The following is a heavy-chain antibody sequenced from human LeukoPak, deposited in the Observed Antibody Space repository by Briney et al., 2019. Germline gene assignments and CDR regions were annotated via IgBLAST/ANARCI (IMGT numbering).Heavy chain of an antibody. CDR3: ARDQTQIWFGEGLWYFDY. CDR2: MNPNRGNT. Sequence: ASVKVSCQASGYTFTNYDINWVRQATGQGLEWMGWMNPNRGNTGYAQKFQGRVTMTRNTSITTAYMELRSLRSDDTAVYYCARDQTQIWFGEGLWYFDYWGQGTLVTVSS. CDR1: GYTFTNYD. D-gene: IGHD3-10*01. V-gene: IGHV1-8*01. J-gene: IGHJ4*02.